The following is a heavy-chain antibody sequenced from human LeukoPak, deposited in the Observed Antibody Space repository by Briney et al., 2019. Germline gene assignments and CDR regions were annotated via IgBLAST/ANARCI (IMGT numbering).Heavy chain of an antibody. CDR1: GFTFSSYG. CDR2: ISYDGSNK. V-gene: IGHV3-30*03. Sequence: GGSLRLSCAASGFTFSSYGMHWVRQAPGKGLEWVAVISYDGSNKYYADSVKGRFTISRDNSKNTLYLQMNSLRAEDTAVYYCARADSSWYGYYFDYWGQGTLVTVSS. D-gene: IGHD6-13*01. CDR3: ARADSSWYGYYFDY. J-gene: IGHJ4*02.